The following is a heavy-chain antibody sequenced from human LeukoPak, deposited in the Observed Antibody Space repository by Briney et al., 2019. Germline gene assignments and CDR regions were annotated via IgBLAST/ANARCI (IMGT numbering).Heavy chain of an antibody. Sequence: GGSLRLSCEASGFXFSNAWISWVRQAPGKGLEWVSVIYSGGSTYYADSVKGRVAISRDNSKNTVFLQMNSVRAEDTAVYYCARDSYMFGSDYWGQGTLVTVSS. V-gene: IGHV3-66*01. CDR1: GFXFSNAW. D-gene: IGHD3-10*02. CDR3: ARDSYMFGSDY. CDR2: IYSGGST. J-gene: IGHJ4*02.